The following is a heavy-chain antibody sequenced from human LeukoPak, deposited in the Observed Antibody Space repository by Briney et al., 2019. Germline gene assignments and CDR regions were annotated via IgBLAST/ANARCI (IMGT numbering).Heavy chain of an antibody. V-gene: IGHV1-69*13. CDR1: GGTFSSYA. J-gene: IGHJ4*02. CDR2: IIPIFGTA. CDR3: ASSAYCGGDCYRFDY. D-gene: IGHD2-21*02. Sequence: ASVKVSCKASGGTFSSYAISWVRQAPGQGLEWMGGIIPIFGTANYAQKFQGRVTITADESTSTAYMELSSLRSEDTAVYYCASSAYCGGDCYRFDYWGQGTLVTVSS.